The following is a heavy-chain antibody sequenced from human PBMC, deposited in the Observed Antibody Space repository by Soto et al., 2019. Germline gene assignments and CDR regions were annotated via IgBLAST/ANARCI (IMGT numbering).Heavy chain of an antibody. D-gene: IGHD5-18*01. Sequence: QVQLQESGPGLVKPSETLSLTCTVSGGSISSYYWSWIRQPPGKGLEWIGYIYYSGSTNYNPSLKSRVTISVDTSKNQFSLKLSSVTAADTAVYYCVRAGGYSYGADAFDIWGQGTMVTVSS. CDR2: IYYSGST. CDR3: VRAGGYSYGADAFDI. J-gene: IGHJ3*02. CDR1: GGSISSYY. V-gene: IGHV4-59*01.